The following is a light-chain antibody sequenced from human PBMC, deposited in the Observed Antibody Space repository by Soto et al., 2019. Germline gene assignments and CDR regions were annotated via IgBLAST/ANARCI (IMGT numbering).Light chain of an antibody. CDR1: QSVSSY. CDR3: QQYNYWPPLYT. CDR2: GAS. Sequence: EIVMTQSPATLSVSPGERATLSCRASQSVSSYLAWYQQKPGQAPRLLIYGASTRATGIPARFSGSGSGTEFTLTISSLQSEDFAVYFCQQYNYWPPLYTFGQGTKLEIK. J-gene: IGKJ2*01. V-gene: IGKV3-15*01.